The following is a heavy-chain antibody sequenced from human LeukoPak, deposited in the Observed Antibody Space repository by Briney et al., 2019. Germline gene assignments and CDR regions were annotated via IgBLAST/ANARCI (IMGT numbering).Heavy chain of an antibody. D-gene: IGHD2-15*01. V-gene: IGHV3-21*01. CDR1: GFTFSSYS. CDR3: ARDLDSYCSGGSCYSDY. CDR2: ISSSSSYI. Sequence: GGSLRLSCAASGFTFSSYSMNWVRQAPGKGLEWVSSISSSSSYIYYADSVKGRSTISRDNAKNSLYLQMNSLRAEDTAVYYCARDLDSYCSGGSCYSDYWGQGTLVTVSS. J-gene: IGHJ4*02.